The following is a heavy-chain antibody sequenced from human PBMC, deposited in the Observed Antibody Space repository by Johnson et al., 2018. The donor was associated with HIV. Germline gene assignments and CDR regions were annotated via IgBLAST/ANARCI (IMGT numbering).Heavy chain of an antibody. D-gene: IGHD3-16*01. CDR1: GFTVSSNY. CDR2: IYSGGSS. J-gene: IGHJ3*01. CDR3: ATPLGGWRWGDAFDV. Sequence: VQLVESGGGLIQPGGSLRLSCAASGFTVSSNYMSWVRQAPGKGLEWVSIIYSGGSSYYAESVKRRFIISRDNSKNTLYLQMNSLRAEDTAVYYCATPLGGWRWGDAFDVWGQGTMVTVSS. V-gene: IGHV3-53*01.